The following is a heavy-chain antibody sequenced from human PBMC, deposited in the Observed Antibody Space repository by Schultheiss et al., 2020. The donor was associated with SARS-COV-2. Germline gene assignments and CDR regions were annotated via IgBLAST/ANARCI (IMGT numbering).Heavy chain of an antibody. D-gene: IGHD3-3*01. J-gene: IGHJ5*02. Sequence: ASVKVSCKASGYTFTSYYMHWVRQAPGQGLEWMGWISAYNGNTNYAQKFQGRVTMTRDTSTSTVYMELSSLRSEDTAVYYCARGGTGYYDFWSGREPVGNWFDPWGQGTLVTVSS. V-gene: IGHV1-2*02. CDR3: ARGGTGYYDFWSGREPVGNWFDP. CDR1: GYTFTSYY. CDR2: ISAYNGNT.